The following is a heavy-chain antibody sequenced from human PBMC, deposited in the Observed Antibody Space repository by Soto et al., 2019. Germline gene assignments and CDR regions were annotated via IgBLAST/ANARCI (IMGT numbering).Heavy chain of an antibody. CDR3: ARGGVSTRTFDD. CDR1: EYDFPGYY. D-gene: IGHD3-3*01. Sequence: XESLTTSWKCSEYDFPGYYLGWVRQMPGKGLELMGIIYPSDSDTRYRPSFQGQVTISADKSISSAYLQWSSLRASDTAMYYCARGGVSTRTFDDWGQGTPVTVSS. V-gene: IGHV5-51*01. CDR2: IYPSDSDT. J-gene: IGHJ4*02.